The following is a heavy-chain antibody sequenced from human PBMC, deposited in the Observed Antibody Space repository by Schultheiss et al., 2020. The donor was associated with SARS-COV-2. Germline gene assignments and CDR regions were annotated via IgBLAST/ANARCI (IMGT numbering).Heavy chain of an antibody. CDR1: GGSISSSSYY. CDR2: IYYSGST. D-gene: IGHD6-13*01. CDR3: ARSRGSSGIDY. J-gene: IGHJ4*02. Sequence: SETLSLTCTVSGGSISSSSYYWGWIRQPPGKGLEWIGYIYYSGSTNYNPSLKSRVTISVDTSKNQFSLKLSSVTAADTAVYYCARSRGSSGIDYWGQGTLVTVSS. V-gene: IGHV4-61*05.